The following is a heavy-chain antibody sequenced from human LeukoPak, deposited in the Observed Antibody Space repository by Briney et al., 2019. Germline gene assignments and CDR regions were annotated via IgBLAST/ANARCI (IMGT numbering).Heavy chain of an antibody. V-gene: IGHV3-66*01. CDR2: IYSGGDA. CDR1: GFIVSDDY. CDR3: SRDRGISGE. J-gene: IGHJ4*02. Sequence: GGSLRLSCAASGFIVSDDYITWVRQAPGKGLEWVSIIYSGGDAYYADSVKGRFIISRDSSKNTVFLQMESLRVEDTAAYFCSRDRGISGEWGQGTLVTVSS. D-gene: IGHD1-14*01.